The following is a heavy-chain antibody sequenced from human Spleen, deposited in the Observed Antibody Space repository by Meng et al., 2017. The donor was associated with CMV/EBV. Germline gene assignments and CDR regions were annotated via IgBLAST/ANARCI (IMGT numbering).Heavy chain of an antibody. Sequence: ASVKVSCKASGYTFTGYHIHWVRQAPGQGLEWMGWINPDSGGTNYAQKFQGRVTMTGDTSISTAYMELSRLRPDDTAVFYCARSLAHYYDSAGYSILYYFDYWGQGTQVTVSS. CDR3: ARSLAHYYDSAGYSILYYFDY. J-gene: IGHJ4*02. CDR1: GYTFTGYH. CDR2: INPDSGGT. V-gene: IGHV1-2*02. D-gene: IGHD3-22*01.